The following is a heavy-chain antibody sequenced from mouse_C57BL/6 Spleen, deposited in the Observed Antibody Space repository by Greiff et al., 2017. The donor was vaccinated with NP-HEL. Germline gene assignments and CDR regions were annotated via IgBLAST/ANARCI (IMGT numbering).Heavy chain of an antibody. V-gene: IGHV5-16*01. CDR1: GFTFSDYY. J-gene: IGHJ4*01. D-gene: IGHD1-1*01. Sequence: EVNVVESEGGLVQPGSSMKLSCTASGFTFSDYYMAWVRQVPEKGLEWVANINYDGSSTYYLDSLKSRFIISRDNAKNILYLQMSSEKSEDTATYYCAGGDYGRDGAMDDWGQGTSVTVSS. CDR2: INYDGSST. CDR3: AGGDYGRDGAMDD.